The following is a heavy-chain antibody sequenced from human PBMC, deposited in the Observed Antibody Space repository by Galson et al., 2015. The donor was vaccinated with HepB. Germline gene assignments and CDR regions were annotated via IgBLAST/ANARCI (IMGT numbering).Heavy chain of an antibody. Sequence: SVKVSCKASGSTFINYSIHWVRQAPGQALEWMGFINPSDGRSTYAQKIQGRVTMTRDTSTSTVYMELSSLRSEDTAVYYCARVPYKTARPEGMDYYYAMGVWGQGTTVTVSS. CDR3: ARVPYKTARPEGMDYYYAMGV. J-gene: IGHJ6*02. CDR2: INPSDGRS. D-gene: IGHD6-6*01. V-gene: IGHV1-46*01. CDR1: GSTFINYS.